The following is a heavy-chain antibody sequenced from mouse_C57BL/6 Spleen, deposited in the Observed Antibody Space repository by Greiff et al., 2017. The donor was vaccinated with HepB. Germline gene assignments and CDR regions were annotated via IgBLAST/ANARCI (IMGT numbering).Heavy chain of an antibody. CDR1: GYSITSGYY. V-gene: IGHV3-6*01. CDR2: ISYDGSN. J-gene: IGHJ2*01. D-gene: IGHD2-4*01. CDR3: ARASIYYDLDY. Sequence: DVKLQESGPGLVKPSQSLSLTCSVTGYSITSGYYWNWIRQFPGNKLEWMGYISYDGSNNYNPSLKNRISITRDTSKNQFFLKLNSVTTEDTATYYCARASIYYDLDYWGQGTTLTVSS.